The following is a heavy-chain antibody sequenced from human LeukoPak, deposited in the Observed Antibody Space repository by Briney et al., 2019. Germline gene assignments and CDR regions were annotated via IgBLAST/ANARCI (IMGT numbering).Heavy chain of an antibody. D-gene: IGHD3-22*01. CDR1: GFTFSSYA. Sequence: GGSLRLSCAASGFTFSSYAMHWVRQAPGKGLEGVALISYDGTNKFYEDSVKGRFTISRDNSKNTLYLQVNSLRAEDRAVYYGARDLRGWGESGGYPDYWGQGTLVTVSS. CDR3: ARDLRGWGESGGYPDY. J-gene: IGHJ4*02. CDR2: ISYDGTNK. V-gene: IGHV3-30*01.